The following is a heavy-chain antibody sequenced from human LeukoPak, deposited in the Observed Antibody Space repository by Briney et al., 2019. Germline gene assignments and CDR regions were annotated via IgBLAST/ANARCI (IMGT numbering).Heavy chain of an antibody. V-gene: IGHV4-59*01. CDR3: ARGLYYYDSSGYFLQEYSFDY. CDR1: GGSISSYY. CDR2: IYYSGST. J-gene: IGHJ4*02. D-gene: IGHD3-22*01. Sequence: SETLSLTCTVSGGSISSYYWSWIRQPPGKGLEWIGYIYYSGSTNYNPSLKSRVTISVDTSKNQFSLKLSSVTAADTAVYYCARGLYYYDSSGYFLQEYSFDYWGQGTLVTVSS.